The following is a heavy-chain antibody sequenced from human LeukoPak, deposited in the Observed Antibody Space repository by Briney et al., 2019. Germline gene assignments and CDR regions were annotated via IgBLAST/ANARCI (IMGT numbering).Heavy chain of an antibody. CDR2: IYYSGST. J-gene: IGHJ4*02. CDR3: AGGTKDIVVVPAAALDY. V-gene: IGHV4-39*07. CDR1: GGSISSSSYY. D-gene: IGHD2-2*01. Sequence: SETLSLTCTVSGGSISSSSYYWGWIRQPPGKGLEWIGSIYYSGSTYYNPSLKSRVTISVDTSKNQFSLKLSSVTAADTAVYYCAGGTKDIVVVPAAALDYWGQGTLVTVSS.